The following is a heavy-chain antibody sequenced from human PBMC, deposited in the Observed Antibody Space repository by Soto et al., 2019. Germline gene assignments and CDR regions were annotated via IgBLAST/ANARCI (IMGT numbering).Heavy chain of an antibody. Sequence: APEKVSCKASGYTFTSYGISWVRQAPGQGLEWMGWISAYNDNTNYAQKLQGRVTMTTDTSTSTAYMELRSLRSDDTAVYYCARDHTEWLVHCDYWGQGTLVTVSS. J-gene: IGHJ4*02. V-gene: IGHV1-18*01. CDR2: ISAYNDNT. CDR3: ARDHTEWLVHCDY. CDR1: GYTFTSYG. D-gene: IGHD6-19*01.